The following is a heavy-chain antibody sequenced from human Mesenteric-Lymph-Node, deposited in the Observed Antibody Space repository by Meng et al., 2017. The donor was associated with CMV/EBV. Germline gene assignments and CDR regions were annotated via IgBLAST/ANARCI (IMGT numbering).Heavy chain of an antibody. CDR1: GFRFDDHA. CDR3: AKDSRYCLLTNCYFGGDAFDI. CDR2: ISWNSDTI. V-gene: IGHV3-9*01. D-gene: IGHD2-2*01. J-gene: IGHJ3*02. Sequence: GGSLRLSCAASGFRFDDHAMHWVRQVPGKGLEWVSSISWNSDTIDYADSVKGRFTISRDNAKNSLYLQMNSLRAEDTALYYCAKDSRYCLLTNCYFGGDAFDIWGQGTMVTVSS.